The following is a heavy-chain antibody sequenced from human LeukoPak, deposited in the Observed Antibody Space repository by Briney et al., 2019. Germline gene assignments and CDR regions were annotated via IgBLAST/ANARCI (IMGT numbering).Heavy chain of an antibody. D-gene: IGHD1-26*01. Sequence: PGGSLRLSCAASDFTVSSNSMSWVRQAPGKGLEWVSVTYSSGSTHYADSVKGRFTISRDSSKNTLYLQMNSLRAEDTAVHYCATESYGGAWGQGTLVTVSS. V-gene: IGHV3-53*01. CDR2: TYSSGST. J-gene: IGHJ4*02. CDR1: DFTVSSNS. CDR3: ATESYGGA.